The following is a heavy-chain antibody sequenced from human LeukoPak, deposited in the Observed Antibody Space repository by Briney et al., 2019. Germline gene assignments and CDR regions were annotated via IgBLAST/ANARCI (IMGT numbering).Heavy chain of an antibody. CDR1: GYTFTSYD. CDR2: MNPNSGNT. V-gene: IGHV1-8*01. CDR3: ARRSPGWELLGYYYYYGMDV. J-gene: IGHJ6*02. Sequence: ASVKVSCKASGYTFTSYDINWVRQATGQGLEWMGWMNPNSGNTGYAQKFQGRVTMTRNTSISTAYMELSSLRSEDTAVYYRARRSPGWELLGYYYYYGMDVWGQGTTVTVSS. D-gene: IGHD1-26*01.